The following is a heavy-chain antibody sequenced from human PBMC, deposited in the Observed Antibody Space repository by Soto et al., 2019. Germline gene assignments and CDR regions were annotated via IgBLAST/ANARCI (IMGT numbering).Heavy chain of an antibody. CDR1: GGTFSSYA. CDR3: ARQGDPGGYYYYGMDV. CDR2: IIPIFGTA. J-gene: IGHJ6*02. Sequence: QVQLVQSGAEVKKPGSSVKVSCKASGGTFSSYAISWVRQAPGQGLEWMGGIIPIFGTADYAQKFQGRVTITAVESTSTAYMELSSLRSEDTAVYYCARQGDPGGYYYYGMDVWGQGTTVTVSS. V-gene: IGHV1-69*12. D-gene: IGHD2-21*02.